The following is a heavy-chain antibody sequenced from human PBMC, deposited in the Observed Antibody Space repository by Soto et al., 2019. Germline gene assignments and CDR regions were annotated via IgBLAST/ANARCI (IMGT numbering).Heavy chain of an antibody. CDR1: GGSFSGYY. V-gene: IGHV4-34*01. D-gene: IGHD3-9*01. CDR2: INHSGST. J-gene: IGHJ4*02. CDR3: ARLEGLATISYYFDF. Sequence: SETLSLTCAVYGGSFSGYYWSWIRQPPGKGLEWIGEINHSGSTNYNPSLKSRVTISLDKPKSQFSLKLNSVTAADSAVYFCARLEGLATISYYFDFWGPGALVTVSS.